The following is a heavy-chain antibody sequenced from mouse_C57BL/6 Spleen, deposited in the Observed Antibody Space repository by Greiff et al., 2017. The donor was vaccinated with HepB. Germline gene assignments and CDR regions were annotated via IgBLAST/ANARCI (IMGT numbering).Heavy chain of an antibody. CDR1: GYAFSSSW. D-gene: IGHD2-10*02. CDR3: AVWENFDY. J-gene: IGHJ2*01. CDR2: IYPGDGDT. V-gene: IGHV1-82*01. Sequence: VKLMESGPELVKPGASVKISCKASGYAFSSSWMNWVKQRPGKGLEWIGRIYPGDGDTNYNGKFKGKATLTADKSSSTAYMQLSSLTSEDSAVYFCAVWENFDYWGQGTTLTVSS.